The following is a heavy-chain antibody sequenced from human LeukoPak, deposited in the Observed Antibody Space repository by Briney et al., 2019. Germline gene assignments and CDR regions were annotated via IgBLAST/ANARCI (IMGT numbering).Heavy chain of an antibody. D-gene: IGHD3-16*01. Sequence: GGSLRLSCPASGFTFSSYEMNWVRQAPGKGLEWVSYISSSGSTIYYADSVKGRFTISRDNAENSLYLQMNSLRAEDTAVYYCAPAEGEWDPMDYWGQGTLVTVSS. CDR2: ISSSGSTI. CDR1: GFTFSSYE. V-gene: IGHV3-48*03. CDR3: APAEGEWDPMDY. J-gene: IGHJ4*02.